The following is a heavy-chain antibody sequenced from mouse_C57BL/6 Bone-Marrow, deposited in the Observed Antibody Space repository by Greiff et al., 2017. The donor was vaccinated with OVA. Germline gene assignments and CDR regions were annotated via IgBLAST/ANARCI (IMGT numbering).Heavy chain of an antibody. CDR1: GYTFTSYW. V-gene: IGHV1-50*01. J-gene: IGHJ3*01. CDR3: ASGDWWAY. CDR2: IDPSDSYT. D-gene: IGHD1-1*02. Sequence: QVQLKQPGAELVKPGASVKLSCKASGYTFTSYWMQWVKQRPGQGLEWIGEIDPSDSYTNYNQKFKSKATLTVDTSSSTAYMQLSSLTSEDSAVYYCASGDWWAYWGQGTLVTVSA.